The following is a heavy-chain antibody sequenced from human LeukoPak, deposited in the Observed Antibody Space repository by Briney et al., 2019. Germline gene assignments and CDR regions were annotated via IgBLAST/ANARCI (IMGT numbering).Heavy chain of an antibody. CDR2: ISGSGGST. CDR3: ARVGAVAIFEY. V-gene: IGHV3-23*01. Sequence: PGGSLRLSCAASGFAFSSYAMSWVRQAPGKGLEWVSAISGSGGSTYYADSVKGRFTISRDNAKNSLYLQMNSLRVEDTAVYYCARVGAVAIFEYWGQGTLVTVSS. D-gene: IGHD6-19*01. J-gene: IGHJ4*02. CDR1: GFAFSSYA.